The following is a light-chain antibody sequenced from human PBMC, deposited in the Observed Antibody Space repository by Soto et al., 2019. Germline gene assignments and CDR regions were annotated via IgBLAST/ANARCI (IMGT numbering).Light chain of an antibody. Sequence: QSALTQPASVSGSPGQSITIPFTGTSSDVGDYHYVSWYQQHPGKAPKLMIYDVSYRPSGVSNRFAGSKSGDTASLTISGLQAEDEADYYCSSYTTSSTVLFCGGTKLTVL. J-gene: IGLJ2*01. CDR2: DVS. CDR3: SSYTTSSTVL. V-gene: IGLV2-14*03. CDR1: SSDVGDYHY.